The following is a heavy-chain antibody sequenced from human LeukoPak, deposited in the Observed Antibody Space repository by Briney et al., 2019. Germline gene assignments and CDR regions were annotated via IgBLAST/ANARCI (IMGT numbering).Heavy chain of an antibody. V-gene: IGHV4-38-2*02. J-gene: IGHJ4*02. CDR3: ARDLSGGTHDY. D-gene: IGHD1-26*01. Sequence: SDTLSLTCAVSDDSISSGFYWGWIRPPPGKGLQWIGSISHSGSTYYNPSLKSRVTISVDTSNNQFSLNLWSVTAADTAVYYCARDLSGGTHDYWGQGTLVTVSS. CDR2: ISHSGST. CDR1: DDSISSGFY.